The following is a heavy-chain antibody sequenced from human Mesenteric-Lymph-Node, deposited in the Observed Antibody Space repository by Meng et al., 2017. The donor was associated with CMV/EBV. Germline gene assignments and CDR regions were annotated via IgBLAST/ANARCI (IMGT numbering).Heavy chain of an antibody. CDR2: TNPTGGNT. J-gene: IGHJ3*02. Sequence: ASVKVSCKASGYSFTNYYLHWVRQAPGQGLEWMGTTNPTGGNTNYAQKFQGRVTMTRDTSTSTVYMELSSLRSEDTAVYYCARTVSGPADAFDIWGQGTMVTVSS. D-gene: IGHD1-26*01. V-gene: IGHV1-46*01. CDR3: ARTVSGPADAFDI. CDR1: GYSFTNYY.